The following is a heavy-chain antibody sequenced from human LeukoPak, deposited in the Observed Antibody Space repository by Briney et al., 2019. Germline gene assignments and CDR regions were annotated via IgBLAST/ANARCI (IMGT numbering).Heavy chain of an antibody. CDR1: GFIFSSYT. CDR3: AKGGMATITAADY. CDR2: IWYDGSNK. V-gene: IGHV3-33*06. D-gene: IGHD5-24*01. Sequence: GGSLRLSCAASGFIFSSYTINWVRQAPGKGLEWVAVIWYDGSNKYYADSVKGRFTISRDNSKNTLYLQMNSLRAEDTAVYYCAKGGMATITAADYWGQGTLVTVSS. J-gene: IGHJ4*02.